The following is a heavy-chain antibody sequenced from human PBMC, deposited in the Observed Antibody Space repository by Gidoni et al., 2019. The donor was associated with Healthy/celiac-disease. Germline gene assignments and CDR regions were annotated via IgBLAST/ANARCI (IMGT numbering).Heavy chain of an antibody. V-gene: IGHV3-23*01. CDR2: ISGSGGST. CDR1: GFTFSSYA. J-gene: IGHJ4*02. D-gene: IGHD4-17*01. Sequence: EVQLLESGGGLVQTGGSLRLSCAASGFTFSSYAMSWVRQAPGKGLEWVSAISGSGGSTYYADSVKGRFTISRDNSKNTLYLQMNSLRAEDTAVYYCAKDLGASRYGAVDYWGQGTLVTVSS. CDR3: AKDLGASRYGAVDY.